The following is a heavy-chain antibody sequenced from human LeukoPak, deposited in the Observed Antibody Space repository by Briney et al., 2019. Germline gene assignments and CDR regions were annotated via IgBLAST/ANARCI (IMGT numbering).Heavy chain of an antibody. CDR2: ISYDGSNK. V-gene: IGHV3-30*04. CDR1: GFTFSSYA. CDR3: ARGRSGFDLNYFDC. D-gene: IGHD5-12*01. Sequence: GRSLRLSCAASGFTFSSYAMHWVSQAPGKGLEWVAGISYDGSNKYYADSVKGRLTISRDNTKNKLYMKMNSLRAEDTAVYYCARGRSGFDLNYFDCWGQGTLVTVSS. J-gene: IGHJ4*02.